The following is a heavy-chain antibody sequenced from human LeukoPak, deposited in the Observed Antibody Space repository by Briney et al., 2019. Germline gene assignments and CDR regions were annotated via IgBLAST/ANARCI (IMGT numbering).Heavy chain of an antibody. Sequence: GGSLRLSCAASGFTFSSYWMSWVRQAPGKGLEWVANIKQDGSEKYYVDSVKGRFTISRDNAKNSLYLQMNSLRAEDTAVYYCARNGIDYYGSGSYYPSARFDPWGQGTLVTVSS. CDR3: ARNGIDYYGSGSYYPSARFDP. CDR2: IKQDGSEK. J-gene: IGHJ5*02. CDR1: GFTFSSYW. V-gene: IGHV3-7*01. D-gene: IGHD3-10*01.